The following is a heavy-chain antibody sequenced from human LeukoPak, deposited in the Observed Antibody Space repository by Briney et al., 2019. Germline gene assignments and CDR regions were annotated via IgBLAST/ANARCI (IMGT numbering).Heavy chain of an antibody. CDR3: ARGSSSWPYNWFDP. Sequence: GGSLRLSCAASGFTFSSYGMHWVRQAPGKGLEWVAVISYDGSNKYYADSVKGRFTISRDNSKNTLYLQMNSLRAEDTAVYYCARGSSSWPYNWFDPWGQGTLVTVSS. V-gene: IGHV3-30*03. J-gene: IGHJ5*02. CDR2: ISYDGSNK. D-gene: IGHD6-13*01. CDR1: GFTFSSYG.